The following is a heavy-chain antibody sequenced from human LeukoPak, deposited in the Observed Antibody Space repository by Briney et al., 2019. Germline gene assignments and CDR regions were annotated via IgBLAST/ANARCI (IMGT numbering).Heavy chain of an antibody. J-gene: IGHJ5*02. D-gene: IGHD3-10*01. CDR3: AKDVDEGSGSLIGGNWFDP. CDR1: GFTFSSYA. CDR2: ISGSGGST. V-gene: IGHV3-23*01. Sequence: PGGSLRLSCAASGFTFSSYAMSWVRQAPGKGLEWVSAISGSGGSTYYADSVKGRFTISRDNSKNTLYLQMNSLRAEDTAVYYCAKDVDEGSGSLIGGNWFDPWGQGTLVTVSS.